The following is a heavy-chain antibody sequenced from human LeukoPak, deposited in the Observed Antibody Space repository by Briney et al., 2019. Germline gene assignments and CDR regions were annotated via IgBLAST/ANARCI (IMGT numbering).Heavy chain of an antibody. CDR2: FSSSRSYI. D-gene: IGHD5-18*01. Sequence: GGSLRLSCAASGFTFSSYSMNWVRQAPGKGLEWVSSFSSSRSYIYYADSVKGRFTISRDNAKNSLYLQMNSLRAEDMAVYYCARALGYNYGYSLCFDYWGQGTLVSASS. V-gene: IGHV3-21*01. J-gene: IGHJ4*02. CDR3: ARALGYNYGYSLCFDY. CDR1: GFTFSSYS.